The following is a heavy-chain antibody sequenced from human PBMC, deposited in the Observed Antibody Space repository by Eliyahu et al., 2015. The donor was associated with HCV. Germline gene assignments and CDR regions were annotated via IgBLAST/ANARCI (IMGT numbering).Heavy chain of an antibody. CDR3: AKDKRDYGGTNFDL. Sequence: EEQLLESGGGLVQPGGSLRLSCAASGFTFSNHAMSWVRQAPGKGLEWVSGIGGSDGHTYYEDSVKGRFTISRDNAKNTLYLQMNSLTAEDTAVYYCAKDKRDYGGTNFDLWGQGTLVTVSS. D-gene: IGHD4-23*01. V-gene: IGHV3-23*01. J-gene: IGHJ4*02. CDR1: GFTFSNHA. CDR2: IGGSDGHT.